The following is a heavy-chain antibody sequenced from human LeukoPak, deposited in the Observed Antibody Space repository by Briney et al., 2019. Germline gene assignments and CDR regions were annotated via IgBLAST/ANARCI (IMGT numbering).Heavy chain of an antibody. CDR1: GYTFTGYY. V-gene: IGHV1-2*06. CDR2: INPDSGYK. J-gene: IGHJ2*01. D-gene: IGHD2-21*01. CDR3: ARAGPGGDCRGYGCHHDNWYFDL. Sequence: ASVKVSCKASGYTFTGYYIHWVRQAPGQGLEWMGRINPDSGYKNYAQKIQGRITLTTDTSINTAFMELNGLRSDDTAVYYCARAGPGGDCRGYGCHHDNWYFDLWGRGTLVHVSS.